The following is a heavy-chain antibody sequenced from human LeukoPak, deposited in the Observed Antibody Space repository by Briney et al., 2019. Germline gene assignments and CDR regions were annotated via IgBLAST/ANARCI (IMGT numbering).Heavy chain of an antibody. J-gene: IGHJ4*02. CDR3: AKATYYYDTTGYNGLFEY. Sequence: PGGSLKLSCGASGFTVRSYAMSWVRQAPGKGLERAPPSRGTRDSTYYADSVSGRFTISRDSSKNTLYLQLNSLRAEDTALYYCAKATYYYDTTGYNGLFEYWGQGTPVTVSS. V-gene: IGHV3-23*01. CDR1: GFTVRSYA. CDR2: SRGTRDST. D-gene: IGHD3-22*01.